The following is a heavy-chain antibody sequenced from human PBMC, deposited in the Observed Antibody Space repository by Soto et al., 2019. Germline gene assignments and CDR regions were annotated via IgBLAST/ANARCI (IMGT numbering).Heavy chain of an antibody. D-gene: IGHD2-2*01. CDR3: PRVGSCLSASCLYYGMDV. J-gene: IGHJ6*02. V-gene: IGHV1-69*01. CDR1: GGDFKNFI. Sequence: VQLVQSGAEVRKPGSSVKVSCKASGGDFKNFIIAWVRQAPGHGLQWMGGVIPIFGTPNFVQKFQDRVTITAEEATSTTYMELRRLRSDGPAVYSCPRVGSCLSASCLYYGMDVWGQGTTVIVSS. CDR2: VIPIFGTP.